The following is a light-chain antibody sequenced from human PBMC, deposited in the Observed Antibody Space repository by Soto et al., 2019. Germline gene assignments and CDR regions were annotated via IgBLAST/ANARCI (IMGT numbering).Light chain of an antibody. J-gene: IGLJ1*01. V-gene: IGLV1-44*01. CDR3: AAWDDSLNGYV. CDR1: SSNIGTNT. Sequence: QSVLTQPPSASGTPGQRVTISCPGSSSNIGTNTVNWYQQLPGTAPKLLIYNNNQRPSGVPDRFSGSKSGTSASLAISGLQSDIEADYYCAAWDDSLNGYVFGIGTKVTVL. CDR2: NNN.